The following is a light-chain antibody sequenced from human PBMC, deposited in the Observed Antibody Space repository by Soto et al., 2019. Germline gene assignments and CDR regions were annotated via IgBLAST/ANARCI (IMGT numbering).Light chain of an antibody. V-gene: IGKV1-33*01. Sequence: DVQLTQSPSTLSASVGDRVAITCQASQSIVKYLNWFQFRPGKAPQLLISDASHLEPGVPSRFSGKRSETDFTLIINSLQPEDFATYYCQQYEELPLTFGGGTRV. CDR1: QSIVKY. J-gene: IGKJ4*01. CDR2: DAS. CDR3: QQYEELPLT.